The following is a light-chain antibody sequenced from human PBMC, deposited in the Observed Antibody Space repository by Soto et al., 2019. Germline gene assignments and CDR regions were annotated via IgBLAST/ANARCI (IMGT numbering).Light chain of an antibody. V-gene: IGKV1-5*01. CDR3: QQCYMGWT. CDR2: DAS. J-gene: IGKJ1*01. Sequence: DIQMTQSPSTLSASVGDRVTITCRASESIRTWLAWYQHQPGKAPKLLIYDASTLESGVPSRSSGTGSGTEFTFSITSLQPEDFGTYYCQQCYMGWTFGQGTKVDIK. CDR1: ESIRTW.